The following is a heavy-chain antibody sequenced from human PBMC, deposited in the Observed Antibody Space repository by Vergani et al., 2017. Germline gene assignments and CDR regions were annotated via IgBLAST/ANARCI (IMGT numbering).Heavy chain of an antibody. V-gene: IGHV1-18*01. CDR1: GYTFSTYG. CDR2: ISAYNGNT. D-gene: IGHD2-2*02. J-gene: IGHJ5*02. Sequence: QVQLVQSGAEVKKPGASVKVSCKASGYTFSTYGISWVRQAPGQGLEWMGWISAYNGNTNYPEKFQGRLTMTTDTSTRTAYMELRSLRSDDTAVYYCAKGAVPAAIRAAVDPWGQGTLVTVSS. CDR3: AKGAVPAAIRAAVDP.